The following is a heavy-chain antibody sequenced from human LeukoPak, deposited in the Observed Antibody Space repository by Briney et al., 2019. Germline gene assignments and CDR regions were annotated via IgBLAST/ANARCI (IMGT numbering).Heavy chain of an antibody. D-gene: IGHD1-14*01. CDR1: GCTFDNFY. CDR3: ARDEGSTYNQLDY. J-gene: IGHJ4*02. CDR2: INGNDGST. V-gene: IGHV1-2*02. Sequence: ASVKVTCKASGCTFDNFYIHWVRPAPGQGPEWMGWINGNDGSTNYAQKFQGRVTMTRVTAISTVYMDLSGLRPDDTAIYYCARDEGSTYNQLDYWGQGTLVTVSS.